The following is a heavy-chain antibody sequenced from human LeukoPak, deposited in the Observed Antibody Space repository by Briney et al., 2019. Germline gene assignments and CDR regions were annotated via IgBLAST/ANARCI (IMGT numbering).Heavy chain of an antibody. CDR1: GFSFSSYN. J-gene: IGHJ6*03. V-gene: IGHV3-21*01. D-gene: IGHD1-26*01. CDR3: ARDPYSGTYGNTYYYYMDV. CDR2: ITTSSTYT. Sequence: PGGSLRLSCEAPGFSFSSYNMDWVRQTPGKGLGWISSITTSSTYTFYADSVKGRFTLSRDNARNSLYLQMNSLSVEDTAVYYCARDPYSGTYGNTYYYYMDVWGKGTTVTISS.